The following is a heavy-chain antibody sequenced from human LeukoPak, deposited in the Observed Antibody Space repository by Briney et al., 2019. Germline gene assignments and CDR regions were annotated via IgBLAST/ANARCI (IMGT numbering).Heavy chain of an antibody. CDR1: GGPISSYY. CDR3: ARDSDYYYMDV. Sequence: PSETLSLTCTVSGGPISSYYWSWIRQPPGKGLEWIGYIYYSGSTNYNPSLKSRVTISVDTSKNQFSLKLSSVTAADTAVYYCARDSDYYYMDVWGKGTTVTVSS. V-gene: IGHV4-59*01. CDR2: IYYSGST. J-gene: IGHJ6*03.